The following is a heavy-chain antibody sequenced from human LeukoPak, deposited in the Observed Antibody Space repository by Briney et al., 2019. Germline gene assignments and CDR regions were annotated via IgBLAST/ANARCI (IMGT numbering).Heavy chain of an antibody. D-gene: IGHD3-10*01. CDR1: GGSISSGGYY. Sequence: PSQTLSLTCTVSGGSISSGGYYWGWIRQPPGKGLEWIGRIYTSGSTNYNPSLKSRVTISVDTSKNQFSLKLSSVTVADTAVYSCARRIYGSGSLFGAHYYYMDVWGKGTTVTVSS. CDR2: IYTSGST. V-gene: IGHV4-61*02. CDR3: ARRIYGSGSLFGAHYYYMDV. J-gene: IGHJ6*03.